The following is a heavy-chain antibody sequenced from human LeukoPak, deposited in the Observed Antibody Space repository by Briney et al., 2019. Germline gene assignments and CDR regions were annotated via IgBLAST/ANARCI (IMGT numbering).Heavy chain of an antibody. CDR3: ARDPQNPYYYDSSGYYNNWFDP. V-gene: IGHV3-30-3*01. D-gene: IGHD3-22*01. CDR1: GFTFSSYA. Sequence: GGSLRLSCAASGFTFSSYAMHWARQAPGKGLEWVAVISYDGSNKSYADSVKGRFTISRDNSKNTLYLQMNSLRAEDTAVYYCARDPQNPYYYDSSGYYNNWFDPWGQGTLVTVSS. CDR2: ISYDGSNK. J-gene: IGHJ5*02.